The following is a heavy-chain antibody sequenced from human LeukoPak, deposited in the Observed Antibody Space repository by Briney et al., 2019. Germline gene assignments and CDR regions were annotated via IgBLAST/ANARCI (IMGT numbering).Heavy chain of an antibody. D-gene: IGHD3-10*01. Sequence: GGSLRLSCAASGFTFSSYSMNRVRQAPGKGLEWVSSISSSSSYIYYADSVKGRFTISRDNAKNSLYLQMNSLRAEDTAVYYCARDKGIRGGRVPFDYWGQGTLVTVSS. CDR2: ISSSSSYI. CDR1: GFTFSSYS. CDR3: ARDKGIRGGRVPFDY. J-gene: IGHJ4*02. V-gene: IGHV3-21*01.